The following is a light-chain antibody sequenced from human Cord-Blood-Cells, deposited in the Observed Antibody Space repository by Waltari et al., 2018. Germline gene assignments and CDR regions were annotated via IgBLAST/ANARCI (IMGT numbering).Light chain of an antibody. CDR3: CSYAGSRV. J-gene: IGLJ1*01. CDR2: EGS. Sequence: QSALTQPASVSGSPGQSITISCTGTSSDVGRYNLVSWYQQHPGKAPKLMIYEGSKRPSGVSNRFSGSKSGNTASLTISGLQAEDEADYYCCSYAGSRVFGTGTKVTVL. V-gene: IGLV2-23*01. CDR1: SSDVGRYNL.